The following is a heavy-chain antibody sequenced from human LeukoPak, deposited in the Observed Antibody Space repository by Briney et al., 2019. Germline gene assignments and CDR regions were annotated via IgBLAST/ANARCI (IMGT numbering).Heavy chain of an antibody. V-gene: IGHV4-59*07. CDR2: IYYTGIT. D-gene: IGHD3-22*01. Sequence: KASDTLSLTCNVSGDSITSHYWSWIRQPPGKGLEWIGYIYYTGITKYNPSLTSRVSMSVDTSKNQFFLKMNSVTAADTAVYHCARSVDYFDNTGPHMMFDYWGQGSLVTVSS. CDR1: GDSITSHY. CDR3: ARSVDYFDNTGPHMMFDY. J-gene: IGHJ4*02.